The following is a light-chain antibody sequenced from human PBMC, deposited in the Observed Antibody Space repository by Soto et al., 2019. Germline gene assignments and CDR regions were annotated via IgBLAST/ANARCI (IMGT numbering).Light chain of an antibody. CDR2: LGS. Sequence: DIVMTQSPLYLPVTPGEPASFSCRSSHSLLHSNGYNYLDWFLQTPGQPPQILIYLGSNRASGVPDRFSGSGSGTNFTLKISRVEAADVGVYYCMQALQTPWTFGQGTRVEI. V-gene: IGKV2-28*01. CDR1: HSLLHSNGYNY. CDR3: MQALQTPWT. J-gene: IGKJ1*01.